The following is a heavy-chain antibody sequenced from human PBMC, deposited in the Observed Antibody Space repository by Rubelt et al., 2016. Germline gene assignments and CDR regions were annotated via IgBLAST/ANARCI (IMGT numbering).Heavy chain of an antibody. CDR3: ARAVPFDY. V-gene: IGHV3-23*01. J-gene: IGHJ4*02. CDR1: GFTFSSYA. CDR2: ISGSGGST. Sequence: EVQLLESGGGLVQPGGSLRLSCAASGFTFSSYAMSWVRQAPGKGLEWVSAISGSGGSTYYADSVKGRFTISRDNAKNSLYLKMNSLRAEETAVYYCARAVPFDYWGQGTLVTVSS.